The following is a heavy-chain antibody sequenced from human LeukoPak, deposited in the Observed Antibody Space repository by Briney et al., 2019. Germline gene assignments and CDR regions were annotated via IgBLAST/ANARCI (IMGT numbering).Heavy chain of an antibody. CDR1: GFTFRDYW. J-gene: IGHJ4*02. D-gene: IGHD4-17*01. V-gene: IGHV3-7*03. Sequence: PGGSLRLSCTASGFTFRDYWMSWVRQAPGKGLEWVANTKQDGSGKYYVDSVKGRFTISRDNTKNTLYLQMNSLRADDTAVYYRARDRVGDYDDYWGQGTLVTVSS. CDR2: TKQDGSGK. CDR3: ARDRVGDYDDY.